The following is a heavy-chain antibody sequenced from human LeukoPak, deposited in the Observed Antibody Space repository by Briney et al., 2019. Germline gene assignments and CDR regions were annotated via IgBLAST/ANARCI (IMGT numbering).Heavy chain of an antibody. Sequence: PGGSLRLSCAASGFTFSSYAMSWVRQAPGKGLEWVSAISGSGGSTYYADSVKGRFTISGDNSKNTLYLQMNSLRAEDTAVYYCAKSLVVVSAGTFDYWGQGTLVTVSS. V-gene: IGHV3-23*01. D-gene: IGHD3-22*01. CDR3: AKSLVVVSAGTFDY. J-gene: IGHJ4*02. CDR2: ISGSGGST. CDR1: GFTFSSYA.